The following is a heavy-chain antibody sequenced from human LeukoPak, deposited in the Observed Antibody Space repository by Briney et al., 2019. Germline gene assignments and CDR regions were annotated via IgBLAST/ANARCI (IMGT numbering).Heavy chain of an antibody. V-gene: IGHV3-21*01. J-gene: IGHJ3*02. CDR3: ARDREWELPDDAFDI. CDR2: ISSSSSYI. D-gene: IGHD1-26*01. CDR1: GFTFSSYS. Sequence: PGGSLRLSCAASGFTFSSYSMNWVRQAPGKGLEWVSSISSSSSYIYYADSVKGRFTISRDNAKNSLYLQMNSLRAEDTAVYYCARDREWELPDDAFDIWGQGTMVTVSS.